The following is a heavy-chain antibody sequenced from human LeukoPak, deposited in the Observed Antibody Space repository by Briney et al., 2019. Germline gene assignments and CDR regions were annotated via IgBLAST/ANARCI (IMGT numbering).Heavy chain of an antibody. V-gene: IGHV1-8*03. D-gene: IGHD4-17*01. J-gene: IGHJ5*02. CDR2: MNINSGNT. CDR1: VYTFTNYD. CDR3: TRGRATVTTHWLDP. Sequence: ASVTVSFKSSVYTFTNYDINWVRQATGQGLEWMGWMNINSGNTAYSQKFQGRVTITTSTSISTAYMELSSLRTDDTAVYYCTRGRATVTTHWLDPWGQGTLVTVSS.